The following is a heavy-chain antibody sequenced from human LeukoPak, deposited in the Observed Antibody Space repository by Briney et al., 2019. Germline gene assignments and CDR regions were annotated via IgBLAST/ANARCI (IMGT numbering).Heavy chain of an antibody. CDR3: ARMALRASYYYDSTVETWFDP. CDR2: IYYSGST. CDR1: GGSISSSSYY. Sequence: SETLSLTCTVSGGSISSSSYYWGWIRQPPGKGLEWIGSIYYSGSTYYNPSLKSRVTISVDTSKNQFSLKLSSVTAADTAVYYCARMALRASYYYDSTVETWFDPWGQGTLVTVSS. D-gene: IGHD3-22*01. J-gene: IGHJ5*02. V-gene: IGHV4-39*07.